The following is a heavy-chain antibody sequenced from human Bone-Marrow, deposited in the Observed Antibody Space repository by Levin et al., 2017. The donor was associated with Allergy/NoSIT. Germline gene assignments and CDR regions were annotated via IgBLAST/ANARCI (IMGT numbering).Heavy chain of an antibody. Sequence: GESLKISCAASGFTFRNYWMTWVRQAPGKGLEWVGNIKQDGTETYYGDSLRGRFTISRDNAKNSLYLQMNSLRAEDTAIYYCTRDPGRIRGLIVDGHFDYWGQGALVTVSP. CDR2: IKQDGTET. CDR1: GFTFRNYW. CDR3: TRDPGRIRGLIVDGHFDY. D-gene: IGHD3-10*01. J-gene: IGHJ4*02. V-gene: IGHV3-7*04.